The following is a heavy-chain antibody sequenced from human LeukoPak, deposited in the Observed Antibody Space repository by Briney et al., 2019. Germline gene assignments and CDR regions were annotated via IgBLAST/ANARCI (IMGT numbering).Heavy chain of an antibody. CDR1: GYTFTGYY. CDR3: ARDGSDMVRGVIIFDY. D-gene: IGHD3-10*01. J-gene: IGHJ4*02. CDR2: INPNSGGT. V-gene: IGHV1-2*02. Sequence: ASVKVSCKASGYTFTGYYMHWVRQAPGQGLEWMGWINPNSGGTNYAQKFQGRVTMTRDTSISTAYMELSRLRSDDTAVYYCARDGSDMVRGVIIFDYWGQGTLVTVSS.